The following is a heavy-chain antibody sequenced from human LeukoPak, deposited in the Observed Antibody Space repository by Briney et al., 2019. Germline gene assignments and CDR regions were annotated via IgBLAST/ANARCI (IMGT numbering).Heavy chain of an antibody. CDR2: MNPNSGNT. D-gene: IGHD3-10*01. V-gene: IGHV1-8*01. Sequence: ASVKVSCKASGYTFTSYDINWVRQATGQGLEWMGWMNPNSGNTGYAQKFQGRVTMTRNTSISTAYMELSSLRSEDTAVYYCARGKVYYVPYNWFDPWGQGTLVTVSS. J-gene: IGHJ5*02. CDR3: ARGKVYYVPYNWFDP. CDR1: GYTFTSYD.